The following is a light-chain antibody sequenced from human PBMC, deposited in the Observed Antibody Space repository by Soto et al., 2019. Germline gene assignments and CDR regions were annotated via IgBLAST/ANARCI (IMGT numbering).Light chain of an antibody. CDR3: QQCRYWPLT. CDR2: DAS. CDR1: QNVYNN. J-gene: IGKJ4*01. V-gene: IGKV3-15*01. Sequence: EIVMTQSPATLSVSPGEGATLSCKASQNVYNNLAWYQQRPGQPPRLLIYDASTRDTGISARFSGSGYGTEFTLTISSLQSEDFAVYFCQQCRYWPLTFGGGTKVEIK.